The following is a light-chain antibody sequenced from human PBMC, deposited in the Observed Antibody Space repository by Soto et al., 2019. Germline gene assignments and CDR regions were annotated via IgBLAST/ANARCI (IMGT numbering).Light chain of an antibody. CDR2: AAS. J-gene: IGKJ5*01. CDR1: QGISRY. Sequence: DIQMTQCPSSLSASVGDRVTITCGASQGISRYLNWYQQKPGKAPKVLIYAASNLESGVPSRFSGSGSGTDFSLTISSLQAGDFATYFCQETFTTPYTLGQGTRLEIK. V-gene: IGKV1-39*01. CDR3: QETFTTPYT.